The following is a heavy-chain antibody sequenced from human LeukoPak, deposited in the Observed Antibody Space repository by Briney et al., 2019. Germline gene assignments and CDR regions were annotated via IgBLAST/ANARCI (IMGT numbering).Heavy chain of an antibody. V-gene: IGHV4-59*08. CDR2: IYQTGDT. CDR1: GGSMTNYY. J-gene: IGHJ4*02. CDR3: ARHEFAGPFAY. D-gene: IGHD6-13*01. Sequence: SETLSLTCTVSGGSMTNYYWSWIRQPPGKGLEWISYIYQTGDTGYNPSLKSRATISLDMSKNQFSLKLSAVTAADAAVYYCARHEFAGPFAYWGQGTLVTVSS.